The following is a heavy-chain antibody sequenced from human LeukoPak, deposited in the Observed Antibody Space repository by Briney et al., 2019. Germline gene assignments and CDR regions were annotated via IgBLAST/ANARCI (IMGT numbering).Heavy chain of an antibody. J-gene: IGHJ3*02. CDR3: ARRSGSYYPGSRAFDI. D-gene: IGHD1-26*01. V-gene: IGHV4-59*08. CDR1: GGSISSYY. CDR2: VYDSGST. Sequence: SETLSLTCTVSGGSISSYYWSWIRQSPGKGLEWIGYVYDSGSTSYNPSLKSRVTISVDMSKNQFSLKLSSVTAADTSVYYCARRSGSYYPGSRAFDIWGQGTMVTVSS.